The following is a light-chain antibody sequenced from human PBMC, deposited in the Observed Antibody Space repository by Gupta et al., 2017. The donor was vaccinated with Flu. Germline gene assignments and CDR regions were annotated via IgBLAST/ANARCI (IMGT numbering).Light chain of an antibody. CDR1: QNIDSY. CDR3: QQRSDWPLT. J-gene: IGKJ4*01. Sequence: EIVLTQSPATLSLYPGERATLSCRASQNIDSYLGWYQQKPGQAPRLLIYDASNRAADIPARFSGSGSGTDFTLTISSLEPEDFAVYYCQQRSDWPLTFGGGTKVEIK. V-gene: IGKV3-11*01. CDR2: DAS.